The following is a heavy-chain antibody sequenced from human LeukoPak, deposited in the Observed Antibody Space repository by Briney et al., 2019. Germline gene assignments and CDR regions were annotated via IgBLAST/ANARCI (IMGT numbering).Heavy chain of an antibody. D-gene: IGHD2-2*01. V-gene: IGHV3-30*02. CDR3: AKDSDCTTTTCYDYYYYYMDV. J-gene: IGHJ6*03. Sequence: GGSLRLSCAASGFTFSSYGIHWVRQGPGKGLEWVAFIRYDGSYKYYGDSVKGRFTISRDNSKNTLFLEVNSLRAEDTAVYYCAKDSDCTTTTCYDYYYYYMDVWGKGTTVTVSS. CDR2: IRYDGSYK. CDR1: GFTFSSYG.